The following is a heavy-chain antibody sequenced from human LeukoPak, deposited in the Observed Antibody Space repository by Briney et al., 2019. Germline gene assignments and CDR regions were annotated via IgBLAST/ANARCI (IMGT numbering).Heavy chain of an antibody. CDR2: IYHSGST. CDR3: VRSPYSYYHMDV. V-gene: IGHV4-38-2*01. Sequence: SSETLSLTCAVSGYSITSGYYWGWIRQPPGKGLEWIGTIYHSGSTYYNPSLKSRVIVSVDTSKNQFSLKLSSVTAADTAVYYCVRSPYSYYHMDVWGKGTSVTVSS. CDR1: GYSITSGYY. J-gene: IGHJ6*03.